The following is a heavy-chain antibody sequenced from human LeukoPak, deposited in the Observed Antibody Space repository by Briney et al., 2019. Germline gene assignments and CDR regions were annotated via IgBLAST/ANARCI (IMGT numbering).Heavy chain of an antibody. V-gene: IGHV1-2*06. D-gene: IGHD3-22*01. CDR2: INPNSGGT. CDR3: ARGGSEYYYDSSGYTRWFDP. Sequence: ASVKVSCKASGYTFTGYYMHWVRQAPGQGLGWMGRINPNSGGTNYAQKFQGRVTMTRDTSISTAYMELTRLRFDDTAVYYCARGGSEYYYDSSGYTRWFDPWGQGTLVTVSS. J-gene: IGHJ5*02. CDR1: GYTFTGYY.